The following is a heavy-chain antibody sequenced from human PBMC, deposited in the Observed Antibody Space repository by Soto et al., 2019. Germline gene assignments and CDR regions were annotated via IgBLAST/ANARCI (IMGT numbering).Heavy chain of an antibody. V-gene: IGHV3-53*01. CDR2: INSGGST. D-gene: IGHD3-10*01. J-gene: IGHJ6*02. Sequence: GGSLRLSCAPSGFTVSSHYMSWVRQAPGKGLEWVSVINSGGSTYYADSVKGRFTISRDHSRNTLYLQMNSLRVEDTAVYYCAELWFGEFDTSRNDPKAPNGMDVWGQGTTVTVSS. CDR3: AELWFGEFDTSRNDPKAPNGMDV. CDR1: GFTVSSHY.